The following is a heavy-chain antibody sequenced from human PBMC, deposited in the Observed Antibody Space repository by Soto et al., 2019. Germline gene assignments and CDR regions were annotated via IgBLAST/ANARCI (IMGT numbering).Heavy chain of an antibody. Sequence: SETLSLTCTVSGGSIGSYYWSWIRQPPGKGLEWIGYIYYSGSTNYNPSLKSRVTISVDTSKNQFSLKLSSVTAADTAVYYCATTSDSSGWYRRNYYGMDVWGQGTTVTVSS. D-gene: IGHD6-19*01. CDR3: ATTSDSSGWYRRNYYGMDV. J-gene: IGHJ6*02. CDR1: GGSIGSYY. V-gene: IGHV4-59*01. CDR2: IYYSGST.